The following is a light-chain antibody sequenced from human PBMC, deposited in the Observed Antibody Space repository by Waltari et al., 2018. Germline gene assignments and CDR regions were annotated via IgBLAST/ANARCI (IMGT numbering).Light chain of an antibody. V-gene: IGLV2-14*03. CDR2: DVN. Sequence: QSALTQPASVSGSPGQSITISCTGTSRDVGGYNYVTWYQQHPGKAPKLMIFDVNKRPSGGSNRFSGAKSGNTASLTISGLQAEDEAEYHCSSYTSTNTWMFGGGTKLTVL. CDR1: SRDVGGYNY. J-gene: IGLJ3*02. CDR3: SSYTSTNTWM.